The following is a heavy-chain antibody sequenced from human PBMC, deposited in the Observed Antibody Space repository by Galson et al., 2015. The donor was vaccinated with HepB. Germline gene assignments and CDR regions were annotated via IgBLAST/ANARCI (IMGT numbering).Heavy chain of an antibody. J-gene: IGHJ3*02. Sequence: SLRLSCAASGFAFSDVWMTWVRHVLGKGLEWVGHIRSKVHGGTTDSATPVKGRFTISRDDSKSSLYLQMSSLKTEDTAVYYCATDVPFTGGGALHIWGQGTMVTVSS. CDR3: ATDVPFTGGGALHI. V-gene: IGHV3-15*01. D-gene: IGHD3-10*02. CDR2: IRSKVHGGTT. CDR1: GFAFSDVW.